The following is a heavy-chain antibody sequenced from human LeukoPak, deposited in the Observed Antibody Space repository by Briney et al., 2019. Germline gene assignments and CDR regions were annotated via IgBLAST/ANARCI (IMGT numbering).Heavy chain of an antibody. V-gene: IGHV3-48*03. CDR2: IHSGGNTI. D-gene: IGHD1-1*01. CDR1: GFTFSRYD. CDR3: ARKLTGTTYFDY. Sequence: GGSLRLSCVASGFTFSRYDMNWVRLAPGKGLEWVSYIHSGGNTIYYADSVRGRFTISRDYAKNSLYLQMNSLRAEDTAVYYCARKLTGTTYFDYWGQGTLVTVSS. J-gene: IGHJ4*02.